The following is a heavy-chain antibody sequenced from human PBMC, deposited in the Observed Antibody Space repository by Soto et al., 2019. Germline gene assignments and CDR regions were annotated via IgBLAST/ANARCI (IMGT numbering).Heavy chain of an antibody. CDR1: GYTFTSYG. V-gene: IGHV1-18*04. CDR2: ISAYNGNT. J-gene: IGHJ4*02. CDR3: ARGDIVVVPAALTPTYYFDY. Sequence: ASVKVSCKPSGYTFTSYGISWVRQAPGQGLEWMGWISAYNGNTNYAQKLQGRVTMTTDTSTSTAYMELRSLRSDDTAVYYCARGDIVVVPAALTPTYYFDYWGQGTLVTVPQ. D-gene: IGHD2-2*01.